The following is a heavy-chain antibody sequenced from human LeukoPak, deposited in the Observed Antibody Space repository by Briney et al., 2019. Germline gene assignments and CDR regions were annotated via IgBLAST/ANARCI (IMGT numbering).Heavy chain of an antibody. CDR2: ISGSGGST. Sequence: GGSLRLSCAASGFSFPDYAINWVRQAPGKGLEWVSGISGSGGSTYYAASVQGRFTISRDNSKNTVHLQLNYLRPEDTAIYYCAKSLALRLVPYGIDVWGHGTSVTV. CDR1: GFSFPDYA. J-gene: IGHJ6*02. D-gene: IGHD6-6*01. V-gene: IGHV3-23*01. CDR3: AKSLALRLVPYGIDV.